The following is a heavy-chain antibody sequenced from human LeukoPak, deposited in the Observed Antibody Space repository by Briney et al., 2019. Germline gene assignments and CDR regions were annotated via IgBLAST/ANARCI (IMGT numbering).Heavy chain of an antibody. Sequence: GGSLRLSCAASGFTFSDYYMSWIRQAPGKGLEWVSYISSSGSTIYYADSVKGRFTISRDNAKNSLYLQMNSLRAEDTAVYYCARDPPPGFYYMDVWGKGTTVTVSS. CDR2: ISSSGSTI. CDR1: GFTFSDYY. J-gene: IGHJ6*03. CDR3: ARDPPPGFYYMDV. V-gene: IGHV3-11*01.